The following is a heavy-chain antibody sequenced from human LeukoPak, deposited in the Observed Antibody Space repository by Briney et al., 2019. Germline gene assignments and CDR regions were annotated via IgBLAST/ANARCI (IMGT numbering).Heavy chain of an antibody. Sequence: LGTLSLTCAVYGGSFSGYYWSWIRQPPGKGLEWIGEINHSGSTNYNPSLKSRVTISVDTSKNQFSLKLSSVTAADTAVYYCARGLSGYLNYWGQGTLVTVSS. V-gene: IGHV4-34*01. CDR1: GGSFSGYY. J-gene: IGHJ4*02. CDR3: ARGLSGYLNY. CDR2: INHSGST. D-gene: IGHD3-22*01.